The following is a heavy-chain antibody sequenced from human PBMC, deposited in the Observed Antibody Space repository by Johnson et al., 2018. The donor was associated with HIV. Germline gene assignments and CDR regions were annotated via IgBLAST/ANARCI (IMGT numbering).Heavy chain of an antibody. CDR1: GFTFNNPW. D-gene: IGHD3/OR15-3a*01. CDR2: IKSKTDGGTT. J-gene: IGHJ3*02. Sequence: MQLVESGGGLVKPGGSLRVSCAASGFTFNNPWMSWVRQAPGQGLEWIGRIKSKTDGGTTDYAAPVKGRFTISRDDSKNTLYLQMNSLKTEDTAVYYCTTAELGWTGLGAFDIWGQGTMVTVSS. V-gene: IGHV3-15*01. CDR3: TTAELGWTGLGAFDI.